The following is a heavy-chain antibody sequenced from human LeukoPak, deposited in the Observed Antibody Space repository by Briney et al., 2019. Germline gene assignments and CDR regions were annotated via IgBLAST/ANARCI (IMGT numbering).Heavy chain of an antibody. Sequence: ASVKVSCKASSYTFSSYGISWVRQAPGQGLEWMGWINPYNGYTNYAQNLQDRVTMTTDTSTSTAYMELSSLRSEDTAVYYCARAGIPGYCTNVTCSNWLDPWGQGTLVTVSS. V-gene: IGHV1-18*01. CDR3: ARAGIPGYCTNVTCSNWLDP. J-gene: IGHJ5*02. CDR2: INPYNGYT. CDR1: SYTFSSYG. D-gene: IGHD2-8*01.